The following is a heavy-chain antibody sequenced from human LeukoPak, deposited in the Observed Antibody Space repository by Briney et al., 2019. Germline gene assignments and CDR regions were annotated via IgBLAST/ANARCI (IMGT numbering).Heavy chain of an antibody. CDR2: IYYTGST. CDR1: GGSISSHY. J-gene: IGHJ4*02. Sequence: SETLSLTCTVSGGSISSHYWSWIRQPPGKGLEWLGYIYYTGSTNYNPSFKSRVTISLDTSKTQFSLKLTSVTAADTAVYYCARQSGGGSYHYFDYWGQGTLVTVSS. CDR3: ARQSGGGSYHYFDY. D-gene: IGHD1-26*01. V-gene: IGHV4-59*08.